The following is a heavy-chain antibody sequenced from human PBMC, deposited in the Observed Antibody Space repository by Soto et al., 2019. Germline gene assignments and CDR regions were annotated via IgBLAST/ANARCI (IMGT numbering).Heavy chain of an antibody. Sequence: QVQLVQSGAEVNKPGASVKVSCKASGYTFTSYDINWVRQATGQGLEWMGWMNPNSGNTGYAQKYQGRVTITRNTSISTEYMELSSLRSEDTDVYYCARVKETTVTTLNYWGQGTLVTVSS. CDR1: GYTFTSYD. V-gene: IGHV1-8*01. J-gene: IGHJ4*02. CDR2: MNPNSGNT. CDR3: ARVKETTVTTLNY. D-gene: IGHD4-17*01.